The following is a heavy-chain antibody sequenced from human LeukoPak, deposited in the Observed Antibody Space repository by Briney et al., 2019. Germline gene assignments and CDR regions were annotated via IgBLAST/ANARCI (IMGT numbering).Heavy chain of an antibody. V-gene: IGHV1-2*02. CDR2: ITPKSGDT. CDR1: GYTFSDFY. J-gene: IGHJ4*02. D-gene: IGHD3-3*02. Sequence: ASVKVSCKASGYTFSDFYIHWVRQAPGQGLEYVGWITPKSGDTYSPQRFQGRVTMARDASISTAYMELSSLRSDDTAVYFCARVRLADERAWAYWGQGTLVTVSS. CDR3: ARVRLADERAWAY.